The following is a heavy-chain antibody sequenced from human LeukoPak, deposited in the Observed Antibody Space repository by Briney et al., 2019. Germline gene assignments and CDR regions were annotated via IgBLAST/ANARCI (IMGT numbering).Heavy chain of an antibody. V-gene: IGHV1-69*05. Sequence: SVKVSCKASGGTFSSYAISWVRQAPGQGLEWMGGIIPIFGTANYAQKFQGRVTITTDKSTSTAYMELSSLRSEDTAVYYCASEDLTGESAFDIWGQGTMVTVSS. J-gene: IGHJ3*02. CDR3: ASEDLTGESAFDI. D-gene: IGHD7-27*01. CDR2: IIPIFGTA. CDR1: GGTFSSYA.